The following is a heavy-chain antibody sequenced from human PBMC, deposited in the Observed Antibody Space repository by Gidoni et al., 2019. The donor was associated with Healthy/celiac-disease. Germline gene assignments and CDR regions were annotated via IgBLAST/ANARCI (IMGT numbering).Heavy chain of an antibody. J-gene: IGHJ3*02. CDR2: IYYRGST. CDR1: GGSISSYY. V-gene: IGHV4-59*01. Sequence: QVQLQESGPGLVKPSETLSLTCTVSGGSISSYYWRWIRQPPGKGLEWIGYIYYRGSTNYNPALKSRGTISVDTSKNQFSRKLSSVTAADTAVDYGARGGAGFDWFLPPITDAFDIWGQGTMVTVSS. D-gene: IGHD3-9*01. CDR3: ARGGAGFDWFLPPITDAFDI.